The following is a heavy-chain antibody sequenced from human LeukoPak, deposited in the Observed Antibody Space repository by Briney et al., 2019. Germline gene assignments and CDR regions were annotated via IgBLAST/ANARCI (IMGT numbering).Heavy chain of an antibody. CDR1: GFIFNNYA. J-gene: IGHJ4*02. CDR2: ISTTGSTT. CDR3: ATYDLWTTYYTFQY. Sequence: QAGGSLRLSCAASGFIFNNYAMSWVRQAPGKGLEWVSSISTTGSTTYYADSVRGRFTISRDNSQNTLSLQRDSLTAADTAVYSCATYDLWTTYYTFQYWGQGTLVSVSS. D-gene: IGHD3-3*01. V-gene: IGHV3-23*01.